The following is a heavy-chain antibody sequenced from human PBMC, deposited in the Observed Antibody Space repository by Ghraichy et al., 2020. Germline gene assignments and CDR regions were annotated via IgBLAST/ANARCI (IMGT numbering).Heavy chain of an antibody. V-gene: IGHV1-69*13. D-gene: IGHD2-2*01. CDR1: GGTFSSYA. J-gene: IGHJ6*03. Sequence: SVKVSCKASGGTFSSYAISWVRQAPGQGLEWMGGIIPIFGTANYAQKFQGRVTITADESTSTAYMELSSLRSEDTAVYYCARDGGSSTSYYYYMDVWGKGTTVTVSS. CDR2: IIPIFGTA. CDR3: ARDGGSSTSYYYYMDV.